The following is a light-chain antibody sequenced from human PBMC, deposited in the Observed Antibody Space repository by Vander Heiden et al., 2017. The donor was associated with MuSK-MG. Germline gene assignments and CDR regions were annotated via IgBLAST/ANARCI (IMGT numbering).Light chain of an antibody. CDR2: DVS. J-gene: IGLJ2*01. V-gene: IGLV2-14*01. CDR1: SSDVGGYNY. CDR3: SSYTSSSTLV. Sequence: QSALTQPASVSGSPRQSITISCPGTSSDVGGYNYVSWYQQHPGKAPKLMIYDVSNRPSGVSKRFAGSKSGNTASLTISGLQAEDEADYYCSSYTSSSTLVFGGGTKLTVL.